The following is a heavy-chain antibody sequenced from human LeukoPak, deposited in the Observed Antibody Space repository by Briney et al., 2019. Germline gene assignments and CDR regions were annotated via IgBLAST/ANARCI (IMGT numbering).Heavy chain of an antibody. D-gene: IGHD6-13*01. Sequence: GGSLRLSCAASGFTVSSNYMTWVRQAPGKGLEWVSVIYSGGSTDYADSVRGRFTISRHNSKNTLCLQMNSLKAEDTAVYYRARGIAATGLYYFDYWGQGTLVTVTS. CDR1: GFTVSSNY. V-gene: IGHV3-53*04. CDR2: IYSGGST. J-gene: IGHJ4*02. CDR3: ARGIAATGLYYFDY.